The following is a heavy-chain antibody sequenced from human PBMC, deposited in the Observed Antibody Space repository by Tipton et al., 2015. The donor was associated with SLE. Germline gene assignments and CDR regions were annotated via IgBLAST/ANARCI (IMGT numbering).Heavy chain of an antibody. CDR3: AKDYNYDYPDYN. J-gene: IGHJ4*02. D-gene: IGHD4-17*01. V-gene: IGHV4-4*07. CDR2: IYTSGST. CDR1: GGSVNSFY. Sequence: LRLSCTVSGGSVNSFYWSWIRQPAGKGLEWIGRIYTSGSTNYNPSPESRVTISIDKSRNQFSLKLNSVTAADTAVYYCAKDYNYDYPDYNWGQGTLVIASS.